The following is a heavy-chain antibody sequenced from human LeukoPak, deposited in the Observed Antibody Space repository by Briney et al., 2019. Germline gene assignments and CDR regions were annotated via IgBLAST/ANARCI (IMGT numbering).Heavy chain of an antibody. CDR2: ISAYNGNT. Sequence: RASVKVSCKASGYTFTSYGISWVRQAPGQGLEWMGWISAYNGNTNYAQKLQGRVTMTTDTSTSTAYMELRSLRSDDTAVYYCARDHLEGYCSSTSCYRFDYWGQGTLVTVSS. CDR3: ARDHLEGYCSSTSCYRFDY. J-gene: IGHJ4*02. V-gene: IGHV1-18*01. D-gene: IGHD2-2*01. CDR1: GYTFTSYG.